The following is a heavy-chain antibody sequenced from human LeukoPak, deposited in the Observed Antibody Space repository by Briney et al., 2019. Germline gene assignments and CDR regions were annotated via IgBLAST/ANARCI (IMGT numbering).Heavy chain of an antibody. V-gene: IGHV3-9*01. CDR2: ISWNSGSI. J-gene: IGHJ4*02. CDR1: GFICNNYA. D-gene: IGHD6-19*01. Sequence: GGSLRLSCAGSGFICNNYAMHWVRQPPGEGLEWVSGISWNSGSIDYADSVKGRFTISRDNAKNSLYLQMNSLRVEDTAFYYCAKDNRRHYTSGPNPDSLHWGQGALVTVSS. CDR3: AKDNRRHYTSGPNPDSLH.